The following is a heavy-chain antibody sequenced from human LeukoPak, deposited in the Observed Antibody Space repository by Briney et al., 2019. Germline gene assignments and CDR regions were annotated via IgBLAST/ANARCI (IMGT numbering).Heavy chain of an antibody. D-gene: IGHD1-26*01. J-gene: IGHJ4*02. V-gene: IGHV4-34*01. CDR3: ARGFWSYYFDY. Sequence: PPETLSLTCAVYGGSFSGYYWSWTRQPPGKGLEWIGEINHSGSTNYNPSLKRRVTISVDTSKNQFSLKLSSVTAADTAVYYCARGFWSYYFDYWGQGTLVTVSS. CDR1: GGSFSGYY. CDR2: INHSGST.